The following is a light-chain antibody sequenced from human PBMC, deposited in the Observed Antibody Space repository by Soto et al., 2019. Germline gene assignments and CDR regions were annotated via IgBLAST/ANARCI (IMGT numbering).Light chain of an antibody. J-gene: IGKJ1*01. CDR2: DAS. V-gene: IGKV3-20*01. CDR1: QSINSY. CDR3: QQYSSSPRT. Sequence: EIVLTQSPGTLSLSPGERATLSCRASQSINSYLAWYQQKPGQAPRLVIYDASSRATGIPDRFSGSGSGTDFTLAISRLEPEDFAVYYCQQYSSSPRTFGQGTKVEIK.